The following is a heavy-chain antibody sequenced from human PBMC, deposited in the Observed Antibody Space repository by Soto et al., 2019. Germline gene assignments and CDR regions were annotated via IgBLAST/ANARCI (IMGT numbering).Heavy chain of an antibody. J-gene: IGHJ6*02. CDR2: IYYSGNT. Sequence: SETLSLTCAVSGASITSKIYYWAWIRQPPGKGLEWIGSIYYSGNTHYNPSLKSRVTISVDTSKNQFSLRLTSVTAAGTAVYYCAKDYYYYSGLDVWGQGATVTVSS. V-gene: IGHV4-39*02. CDR3: AKDYYYYSGLDV. CDR1: GASITSKIYY.